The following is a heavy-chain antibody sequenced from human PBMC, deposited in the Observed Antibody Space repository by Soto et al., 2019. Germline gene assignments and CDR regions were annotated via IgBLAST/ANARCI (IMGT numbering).Heavy chain of an antibody. CDR1: GGSITSGSYY. V-gene: IGHV4-31*03. Sequence: PSETLSLTCPVSGGSITSGSYYWSWIRQHPGEGLEWIGYIYYSGSTYYNPSLKSRVTISIDTSKNHFSLKLSSVTAADTAVYYCARFGTSPNGNWFDPWGQGTLVTGSS. J-gene: IGHJ5*02. CDR3: ARFGTSPNGNWFDP. CDR2: IYYSGST. D-gene: IGHD3-10*01.